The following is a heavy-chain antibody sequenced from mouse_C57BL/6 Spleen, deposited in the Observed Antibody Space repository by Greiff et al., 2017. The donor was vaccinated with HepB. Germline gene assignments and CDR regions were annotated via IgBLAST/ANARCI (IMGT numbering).Heavy chain of an antibody. CDR2: IRSKSNNYAT. D-gene: IGHD1-1*01. CDR3: VRHEDYYGSSYGYFDV. V-gene: IGHV10-1*01. Sequence: DVKLVESGGGLVQPKGSLKLSCAASGFSFNTYAMNWVRQAPGKGLEWVARIRSKSNNYATYYADSVKDRFTISRDDSESMLYLQMNNLKTEDTAMYYCVRHEDYYGSSYGYFDVWGTGTTVTVSS. J-gene: IGHJ1*03. CDR1: GFSFNTYA.